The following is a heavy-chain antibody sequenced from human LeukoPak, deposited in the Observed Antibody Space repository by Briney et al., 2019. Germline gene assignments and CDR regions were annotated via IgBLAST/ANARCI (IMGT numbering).Heavy chain of an antibody. CDR2: MNQDGSAI. CDR3: ARTVPGYPDDYFDY. Sequence: GGSLRLSCAASGFTFSRHWMSWVRQTPGKGLERVAHMNQDGSAIYYVDSVKGRFTISRDNAKNSLCLQMTGLTVADTVVYYCARTVPGYPDDYFDYWGQGTLVTVSP. V-gene: IGHV3-7*01. CDR1: GFTFSRHW. J-gene: IGHJ4*02. D-gene: IGHD6-19*01.